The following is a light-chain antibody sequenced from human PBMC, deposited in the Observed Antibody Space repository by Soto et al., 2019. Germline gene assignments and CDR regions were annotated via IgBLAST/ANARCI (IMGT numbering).Light chain of an antibody. CDR2: KAS. CDR1: QSVSRW. Sequence: DIQTTQSPSTLSASVGDRDTIPCRASQSVSRWLAWYKQKPGEAPKLLIYKASNLESGVSSRFSGSGSGTEFTLTISSLQPDDSATYYCQQYDVYSPWMFGQGTKVDIK. V-gene: IGKV1-5*03. J-gene: IGKJ1*01. CDR3: QQYDVYSPWM.